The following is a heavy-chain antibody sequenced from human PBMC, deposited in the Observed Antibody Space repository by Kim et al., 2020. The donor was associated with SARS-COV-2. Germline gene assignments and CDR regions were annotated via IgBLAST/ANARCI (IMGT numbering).Heavy chain of an antibody. D-gene: IGHD3-10*01. J-gene: IGHJ3*02. Sequence: SETLSLTCTVSGGSISSSSYYWGWIRQPPGKGLEWIGSIYYSGSTYYNPSLKSRVTISVDTSKNQFSLKLSSVTAADTAVYYCARHYSRPVWFGELLPVGAFDIWGQGTMVAVSS. CDR1: GGSISSSSYY. CDR3: ARHYSRPVWFGELLPVGAFDI. CDR2: IYYSGST. V-gene: IGHV4-39*01.